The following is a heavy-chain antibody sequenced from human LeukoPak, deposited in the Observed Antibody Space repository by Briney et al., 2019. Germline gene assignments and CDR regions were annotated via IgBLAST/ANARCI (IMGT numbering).Heavy chain of an antibody. J-gene: IGHJ3*02. V-gene: IGHV4-30-2*01. CDR1: GGSISSGGYS. CDR2: IYHSGST. Sequence: PSQTLSLTCAVSGGSISSGGYSWSWIRQPPGKGLEWIGYIYHSGSTYYNPSLKSRVTISVDRSKNQFSLKLSSVTAADTAVYYCARAPKAYSNGSGSSHAFDIWAKGTWSPSLQ. D-gene: IGHD3-10*01. CDR3: ARAPKAYSNGSGSSHAFDI.